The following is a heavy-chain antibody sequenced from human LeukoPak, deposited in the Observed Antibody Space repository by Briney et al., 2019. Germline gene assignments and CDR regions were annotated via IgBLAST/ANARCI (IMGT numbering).Heavy chain of an antibody. CDR3: AKDLYCSGGSCYSGLYYYYYMDV. J-gene: IGHJ6*03. Sequence: GGSLRLSCTVSGFTVSSNSMSWVRQAPGKGLEWVSFIYSDNTHYSDSVKGRFTISRDNSKNTLYLQMNSLRTEDTAVYYCAKDLYCSGGSCYSGLYYYYYMDVWGKGTTVTVSS. CDR1: GFTVSSNS. D-gene: IGHD2-15*01. V-gene: IGHV3-66*03. CDR2: IYSDNT.